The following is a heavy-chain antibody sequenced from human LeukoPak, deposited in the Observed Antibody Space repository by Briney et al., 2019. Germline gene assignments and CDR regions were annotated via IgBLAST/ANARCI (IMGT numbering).Heavy chain of an antibody. J-gene: IGHJ4*02. Sequence: PGESLKISCKASGYSFTTHWIGWVRQMPGKGLEWMGIIYPDDSDTKYSPSFQGQVTISADKSISTAFLQWSSLKASDTAMYYCASATGSYSYMDYWGQGTLVTVSS. V-gene: IGHV5-51*01. D-gene: IGHD1-26*01. CDR2: IYPDDSDT. CDR1: GYSFTTHW. CDR3: ASATGSYSYMDY.